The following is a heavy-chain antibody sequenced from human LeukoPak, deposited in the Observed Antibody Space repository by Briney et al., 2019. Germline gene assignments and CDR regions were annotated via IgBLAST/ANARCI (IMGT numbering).Heavy chain of an antibody. CDR3: ARSTSRKEIDP. J-gene: IGHJ5*02. Sequence: ASVKVSCKASGYTFTGYYMHWVRQAPGQGLEWMGWINPSSGGTNYAQKFQGRVTMTRDTSISTAYMELSRLRSDDTAVYYCARSTSRKEIDPWGQGTLVTVSS. V-gene: IGHV1-2*02. CDR1: GYTFTGYY. D-gene: IGHD5-24*01. CDR2: INPSSGGT.